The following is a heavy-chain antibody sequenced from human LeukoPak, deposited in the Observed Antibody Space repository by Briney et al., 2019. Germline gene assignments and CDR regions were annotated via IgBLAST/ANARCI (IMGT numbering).Heavy chain of an antibody. Sequence: GGSLRLSCAASGFTFSSYEMNWVRQAPGKGLEWGSYISSSGSTIYYADSVKGRFTISRDNAKNPLYLQMNSLRAEDTAVYYCARGPSGYHNTGGQGTLVTVSS. CDR2: ISSSGSTI. J-gene: IGHJ4*02. V-gene: IGHV3-48*03. D-gene: IGHD5-12*01. CDR1: GFTFSSYE. CDR3: ARGPSGYHNT.